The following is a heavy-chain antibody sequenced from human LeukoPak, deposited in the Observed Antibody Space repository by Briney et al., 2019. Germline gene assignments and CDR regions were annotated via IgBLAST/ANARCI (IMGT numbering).Heavy chain of an antibody. Sequence: PGGSLRLSCAASGFTFSSYAMSWVRQAPGKGLEWVSAISGSGGSTYYADSVKGRFTISRDNSKNTLYLQMNSLRAEDTAVYYCANTSSGWYYFDYWGQGTLVTVSS. V-gene: IGHV3-23*01. CDR2: ISGSGGST. CDR3: ANTSSGWYYFDY. D-gene: IGHD6-19*01. CDR1: GFTFSSYA. J-gene: IGHJ4*02.